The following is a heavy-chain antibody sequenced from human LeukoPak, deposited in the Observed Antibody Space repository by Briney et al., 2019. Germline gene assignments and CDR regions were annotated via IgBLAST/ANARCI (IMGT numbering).Heavy chain of an antibody. D-gene: IGHD6-13*01. CDR1: GFTFSSYA. CDR3: AKDHQGYWADSFDY. J-gene: IGHJ4*02. V-gene: IGHV3-23*01. CDR2: ISGSGGST. Sequence: PGGSLRLSCAASGFTFSSYAMTWVRQAPGKGLEWVSAISGSGGSTYFADSVKGRFTVSRDNSKDTLYLQMNSLRAEDTAVYYCAKDHQGYWADSFDYWGQGTLVTVSS.